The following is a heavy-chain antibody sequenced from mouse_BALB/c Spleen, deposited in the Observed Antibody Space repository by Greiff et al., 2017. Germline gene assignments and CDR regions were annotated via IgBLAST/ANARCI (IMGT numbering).Heavy chain of an antibody. D-gene: IGHD1-1*01. CDR1: GYTFTDYY. V-gene: IGHV1-84*02. J-gene: IGHJ4*01. CDR2: IYPGSGNT. CDR3: ARPHYGSSPMDY. Sequence: VQVVESGPELVKPGASVKISCKASGYTFTDYYINWVKQKPGQGLEWIGWIYPGSGNTKYNEKFKGKATLTVDTSSSTAYMQLSSLTSEDTAVYFCARPHYGSSPMDYWGQGTSVTVSS.